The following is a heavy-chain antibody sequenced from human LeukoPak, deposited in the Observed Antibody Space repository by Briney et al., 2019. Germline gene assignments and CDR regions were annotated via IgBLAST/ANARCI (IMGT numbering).Heavy chain of an antibody. CDR2: INLSAGTT. V-gene: IGHV1-46*01. J-gene: IGHJ3*02. CDR1: GYTLTGYY. Sequence: ASVKVSCKASGYTLTGYYMHWVRQAPGQGLEWMGVINLSAGTTNYAQKFQGRVTITADESTSTAYMELSSLRSEDTAVYYCARAGGRPFDAFDIWGQGTMVTVSS. CDR3: ARAGGRPFDAFDI. D-gene: IGHD2-15*01.